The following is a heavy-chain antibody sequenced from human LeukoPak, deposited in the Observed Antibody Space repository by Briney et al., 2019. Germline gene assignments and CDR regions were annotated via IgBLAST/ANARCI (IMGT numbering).Heavy chain of an antibody. CDR2: IYSGGNT. CDR3: ARRPPTNWGLDY. D-gene: IGHD7-27*01. J-gene: IGHJ4*02. Sequence: GGSLRLSCAASGFTVSSNYMSWVRQAPGKGLEWVSVIYSGGNTYYADSVKGRFTISRDNSKNTLYLQMNSLRAEDTAVYYCARRPPTNWGLDYWGQGTLVTVSS. CDR1: GFTVSSNY. V-gene: IGHV3-53*01.